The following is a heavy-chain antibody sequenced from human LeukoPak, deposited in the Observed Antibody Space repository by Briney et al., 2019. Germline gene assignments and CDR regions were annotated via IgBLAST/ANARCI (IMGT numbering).Heavy chain of an antibody. CDR2: IIPIFGTA. CDR3: ARALPGYGTSYLYYYYGMDV. J-gene: IGHJ6*02. Sequence: SVKVSCKASGGTFSSYAISWVRQAPGQGLEWMGGIIPIFGTANYAQKFQGRVTITADESTSTAYMELSSLRSADTAVYYCARALPGYGTSYLYYYYGMDVWGQGTTVTVSS. V-gene: IGHV1-69*13. CDR1: GGTFSSYA. D-gene: IGHD2-15*01.